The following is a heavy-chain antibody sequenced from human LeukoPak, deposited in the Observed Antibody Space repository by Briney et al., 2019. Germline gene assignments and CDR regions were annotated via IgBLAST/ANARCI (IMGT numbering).Heavy chain of an antibody. D-gene: IGHD3-9*01. CDR2: ISWNSGSI. CDR3: AKGVGYDILTGYTH. V-gene: IGHV3-9*03. Sequence: GGSLRLSCAASGFTFDDYAMHWVRQAPGKGLEWVSGISWNSGSIGYADSVKGRFTISRDNAKNSLYLQMNSLRAEDMALYYCAKGVGYDILTGYTHWGQGTLVTVSS. CDR1: GFTFDDYA. J-gene: IGHJ4*02.